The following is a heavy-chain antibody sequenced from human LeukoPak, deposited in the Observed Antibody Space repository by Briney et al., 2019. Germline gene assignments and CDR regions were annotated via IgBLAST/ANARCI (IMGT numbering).Heavy chain of an antibody. J-gene: IGHJ4*02. V-gene: IGHV3-49*03. CDR3: TSQGYYDSNDY. Sequence: GRSVRVSCTAGRFTFSGYAMSWFRQAPGKGLERIGFIRSKAYGGTTEYAASAKGRFTISRDDSKSIAYLQMNSLKTDDTAVYYCTSQGYYDSNDYWGQGTLVTVSS. D-gene: IGHD3-22*01. CDR2: IRSKAYGGTT. CDR1: RFTFSGYA.